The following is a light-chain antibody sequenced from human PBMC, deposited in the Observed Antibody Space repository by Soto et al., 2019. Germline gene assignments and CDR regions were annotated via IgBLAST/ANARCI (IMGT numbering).Light chain of an antibody. J-gene: IGLJ2*01. CDR1: SSNIGNNY. CDR2: DNN. CDR3: GTWDSSLSAGV. V-gene: IGLV1-51*01. Sequence: QSVLTQPPSVSAAPGKKVTISCSGSSSNIGNNYVSWYQQLPGTAPKLLIYDNNKPPSGIPDRFSGSKSGTSATLGITGLQTGDEADYYCGTWDSSLSAGVFGGGTKLTVL.